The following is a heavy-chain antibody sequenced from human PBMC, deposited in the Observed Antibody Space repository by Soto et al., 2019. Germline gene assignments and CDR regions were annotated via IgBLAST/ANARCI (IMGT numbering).Heavy chain of an antibody. V-gene: IGHV3-23*01. Sequence: AXGSLRLSCAASGFTLSSYGMSWVRQAPGKGLEWVSAISGGSISTYYADSVKGRFTISRDNSKNTLYLQMNSLTDEDTATYYCAKGVDNSGWYYSGMDVWGQGTTVTV. CDR2: ISGGSIST. CDR1: GFTLSSYG. D-gene: IGHD6-19*01. CDR3: AKGVDNSGWYYSGMDV. J-gene: IGHJ6*02.